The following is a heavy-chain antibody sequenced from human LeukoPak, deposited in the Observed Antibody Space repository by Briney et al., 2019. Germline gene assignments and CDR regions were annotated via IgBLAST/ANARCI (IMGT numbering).Heavy chain of an antibody. CDR2: TLYGGSN. V-gene: IGHV4-59*12. J-gene: IGHJ4*02. CDR3: VSLLFGGAGRGN. D-gene: IGHD3-3*01. Sequence: SETLSLTCSVSSGSIDNEHWCWVRQPPGKGLEWIGHTLYGGSNKFNPSLKSRVTISVDRSKNQFSLTLISVTAADTGVYYCVSLLFGGAGRGNWGQGSLVTVSS. CDR1: SGSIDNEH.